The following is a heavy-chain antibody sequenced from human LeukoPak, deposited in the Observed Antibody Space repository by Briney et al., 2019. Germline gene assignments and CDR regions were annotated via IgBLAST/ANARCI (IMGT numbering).Heavy chain of an antibody. Sequence: PSETLSLTCTVSGYSISSGYYRGWIRQPPGKGLEWIGSIYHSGSTYYSGNTYYNPSLKSRVIISVDTSKNQFSLKLSSVTAADTAVYFCARVWYSSGWIDYWGQGTLVTVSS. J-gene: IGHJ4*02. V-gene: IGHV4-38-2*02. CDR1: GYSISSGYY. CDR2: IYHSGST. CDR3: ARVWYSSGWIDY. D-gene: IGHD6-19*01.